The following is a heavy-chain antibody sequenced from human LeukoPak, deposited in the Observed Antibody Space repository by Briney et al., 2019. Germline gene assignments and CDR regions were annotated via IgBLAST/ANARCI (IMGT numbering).Heavy chain of an antibody. CDR1: EFTFNRYW. J-gene: IGHJ4*02. D-gene: IGHD3-10*01. CDR2: IKHDGSEA. V-gene: IGHV3-7*04. CDR3: TRDALFGSGRTHLDF. Sequence: GGSLRLSCAASEFTFNRYWMSWVRQAPGKGLDWVANIKHDGSEAHYVDSVKGRFTISRDNAKNSLSLQMNSLNVDDTGVYFCTRDALFGSGRTHLDFWSQGTLVSVSS.